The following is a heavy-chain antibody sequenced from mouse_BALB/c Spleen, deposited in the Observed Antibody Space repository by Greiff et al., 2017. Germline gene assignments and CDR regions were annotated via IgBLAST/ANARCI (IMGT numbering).Heavy chain of an antibody. CDR1: GFSLTSYG. CDR2: IWAGGST. Sequence: QVQLKESGPGLVAPSQSLSITCTVSGFSLTSYGVHWVRQPPGKGLEWLGVIWAGGSTNYNSALMSRLSISKDNSKSQVFLKMNSLQTDDTAMYYCARDSDYDEGYYYAMDYWGQGTSVTVSS. J-gene: IGHJ4*01. CDR3: ARDSDYDEGYYYAMDY. V-gene: IGHV2-9*02. D-gene: IGHD2-4*01.